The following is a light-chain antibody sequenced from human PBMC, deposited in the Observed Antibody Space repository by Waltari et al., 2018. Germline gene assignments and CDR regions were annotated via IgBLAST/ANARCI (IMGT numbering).Light chain of an antibody. Sequence: EIVLTQSPVTLSLSRGERATLSCRATQSVSGYLAWFRQKPGQAPRLLIYDVSKRATGITDRISGSVSETDFTLTISSLEPDDFGVYYCQQRSGWPPAITFGQGTRLEIK. J-gene: IGKJ5*01. CDR2: DVS. CDR1: QSVSGY. CDR3: QQRSGWPPAIT. V-gene: IGKV3-11*01.